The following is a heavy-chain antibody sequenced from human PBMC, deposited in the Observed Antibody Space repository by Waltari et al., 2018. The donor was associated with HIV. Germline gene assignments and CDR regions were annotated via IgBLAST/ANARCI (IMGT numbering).Heavy chain of an antibody. CDR3: VKSTFLGVMPADYFDV. Sequence: QVQVQESGPGLVGPSETLSLTCSVYGGSISGYYWSWIRHTVENKVRTARKLECLGRMCLGGRPDIRGDFSRLSMYMDTSKNQVSRKVRSVTAADSAMYYCVKSTFLGVMPADYFDVWGPGTLVTVSS. V-gene: IGHV4-4*07. CDR2: LGRMCLGGR. J-gene: IGHJ1*01. D-gene: IGHD3-16*01. CDR1: GGSISGYY.